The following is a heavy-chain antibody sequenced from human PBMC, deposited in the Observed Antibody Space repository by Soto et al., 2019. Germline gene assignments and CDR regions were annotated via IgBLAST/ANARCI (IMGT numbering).Heavy chain of an antibody. Sequence: GERLKISCITSRYKFSDYWIALVRQRPGKGLEWMGIIYPGDFDTRYSPSFEGQVTISVDRSTNTAHLQWSSLKASDTAIYYCARRPQKAYDPIDYWGQGTLVTVSS. CDR3: ARRPQKAYDPIDY. CDR2: IYPGDFDT. J-gene: IGHJ4*02. D-gene: IGHD1-1*01. CDR1: RYKFSDYW. V-gene: IGHV5-51*01.